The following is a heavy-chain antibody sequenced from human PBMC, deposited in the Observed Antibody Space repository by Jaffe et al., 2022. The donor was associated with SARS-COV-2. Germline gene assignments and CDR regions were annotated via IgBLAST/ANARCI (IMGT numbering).Heavy chain of an antibody. CDR3: ATWYRGELGIFEGMDV. CDR1: GSTFSYYD. D-gene: IGHD7-27*01. V-gene: IGHV3-48*02. CDR2: ISRSSITI. J-gene: IGHJ6*02. Sequence: VQLVASGGGLVQPGGSLRLSCAASGSTFSYYDMNWVRQAPGKGLEWVAYISRSSITIYYADSVRGRFTVSRDNAKKSLHLQMNSLRDEDTAVYYCATWYRGELGIFEGMDVWGQGTTVTVSS.